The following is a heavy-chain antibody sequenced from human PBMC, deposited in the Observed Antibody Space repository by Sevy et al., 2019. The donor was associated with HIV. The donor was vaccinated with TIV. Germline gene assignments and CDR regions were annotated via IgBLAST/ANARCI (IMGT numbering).Heavy chain of an antibody. Sequence: ASLKVSCKASGYTFTSYDINWVRQATGQGLEWMGWMNPNSGNTGYAQKFQGRVTMTRNTSISTAYMELSSLRSEDTAVYYCARLLGYCSSTSCLYYYYYYGMDVWGQGTTVTVSS. D-gene: IGHD2-2*01. V-gene: IGHV1-8*01. CDR3: ARLLGYCSSTSCLYYYYYYGMDV. CDR1: GYTFTSYD. CDR2: MNPNSGNT. J-gene: IGHJ6*02.